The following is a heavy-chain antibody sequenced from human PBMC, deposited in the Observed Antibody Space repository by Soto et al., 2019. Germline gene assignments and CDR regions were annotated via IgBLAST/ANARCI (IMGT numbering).Heavy chain of an antibody. CDR2: ISPYSGNT. Sequence: QVQLVQSGDEVRKPGSSVKVSCKASGYIFVNYGIAWVRQAPGQGLEWMGWISPYSGNTHYASKVQGRPTMTTATATSPAYMDLGSLTSDATSVYYCAMVENYVTPTPQDVWGQGTTVTVSS. V-gene: IGHV1-18*01. J-gene: IGHJ6*02. D-gene: IGHD3-16*01. CDR1: GYIFVNYG. CDR3: AMVENYVTPTPQDV.